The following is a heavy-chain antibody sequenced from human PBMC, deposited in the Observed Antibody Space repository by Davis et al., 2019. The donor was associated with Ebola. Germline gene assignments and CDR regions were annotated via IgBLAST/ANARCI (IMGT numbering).Heavy chain of an antibody. CDR3: ARSQGRSNWFDP. CDR1: GGSISSSSYY. Sequence: MPSETLSLTCTVSGGSISSSSYYWGWIRQPPGKGLEWIGSIYYSGSTYYNPSLKSRVTISVDTSKNQFSLKLSSVTAADTAVYYCARSQGRSNWFDPWGQGTLVTVSS. J-gene: IGHJ5*02. V-gene: IGHV4-39*01. CDR2: IYYSGST.